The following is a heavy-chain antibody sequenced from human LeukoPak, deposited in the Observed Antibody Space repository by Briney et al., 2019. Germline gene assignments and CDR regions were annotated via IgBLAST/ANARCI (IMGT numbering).Heavy chain of an antibody. CDR2: IYHSGST. D-gene: IGHD6-19*01. Sequence: PSETLSLTCTVSGGSISSGGYYWSWIRQPPGKGLEWIGYIYHSGSTYYSPSLKSRVTISVDRSKNQFSLKLSSVTAADTAVYYCARDRQWLGQIDYWGQGTLVTVSS. J-gene: IGHJ4*02. CDR3: ARDRQWLGQIDY. V-gene: IGHV4-30-2*01. CDR1: GGSISSGGYY.